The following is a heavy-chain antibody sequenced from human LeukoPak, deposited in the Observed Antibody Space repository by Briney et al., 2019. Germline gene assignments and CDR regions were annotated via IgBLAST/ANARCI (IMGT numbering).Heavy chain of an antibody. CDR2: ISTSSSYI. D-gene: IGHD6-6*01. Sequence: GGSLRLSCAASGFTFSTYPMNWVRQAPGKGLEWVSSISTSSSYIYYADSVKGRFTISRDNAKNSLYLQMDSLRAEDTAVYFCARSSPRYSSSSSLAMWGQGTLVTVSS. J-gene: IGHJ4*02. V-gene: IGHV3-21*01. CDR3: ARSSPRYSSSSSLAM. CDR1: GFTFSTYP.